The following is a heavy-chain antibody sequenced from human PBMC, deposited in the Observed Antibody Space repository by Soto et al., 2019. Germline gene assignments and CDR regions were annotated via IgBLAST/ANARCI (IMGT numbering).Heavy chain of an antibody. D-gene: IGHD4-4*01. CDR2: INPSGDSR. CDR1: GFSFSDYF. Sequence: GASVKVSCKASGFSFSDYFMHWVRQAPGQGLEWMGIINPSGDSRNYAQKFQGRVTITRDTSTSTVYMDLSSLRYEDTALYYCARDNSQNYGMDVWGQGTTVTVSS. V-gene: IGHV1-46*01. J-gene: IGHJ6*02. CDR3: ARDNSQNYGMDV.